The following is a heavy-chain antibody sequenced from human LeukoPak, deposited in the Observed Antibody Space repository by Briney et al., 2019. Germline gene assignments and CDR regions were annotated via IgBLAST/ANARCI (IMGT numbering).Heavy chain of an antibody. J-gene: IGHJ4*02. CDR2: INPSGDSP. V-gene: IGHV1-46*03. D-gene: IGHD1-26*01. CDR1: GYTFTNYY. Sequence: ASVKVSCKASGYTFTNYYMHWVRQAPGQGLEWMGIINPSGDSPTYAQKFRGRVTMTGGTSTSTVYMELSSLRSEDTAVYYCTRSAIVGAPGDFDYWGQGTLVTVSS. CDR3: TRSAIVGAPGDFDY.